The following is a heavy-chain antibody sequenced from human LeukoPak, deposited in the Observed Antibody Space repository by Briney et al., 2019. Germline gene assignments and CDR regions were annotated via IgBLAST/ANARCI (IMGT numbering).Heavy chain of an antibody. CDR2: ISSSSSYI. CDR3: ARTIRSIVATSNFDY. V-gene: IGHV3-21*01. D-gene: IGHD5-12*01. CDR1: GFTFSSYS. J-gene: IGHJ4*02. Sequence: GGSLRLSCAASGFTFSSYSMNWVRQAPGKGPEWVSSISSSSSYIYYADSVKGRFTISRDNAKNSLYLQMNSLRAEDTAVYYCARTIRSIVATSNFDYWGQGTLVTVSS.